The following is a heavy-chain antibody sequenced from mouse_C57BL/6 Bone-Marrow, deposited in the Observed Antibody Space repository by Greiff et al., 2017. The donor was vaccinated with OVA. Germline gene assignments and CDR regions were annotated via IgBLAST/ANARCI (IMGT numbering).Heavy chain of an antibody. CDR2: IYPGSGNT. CDR3: ARDGYDSDWFAY. Sequence: VQLVESGPELVKPGASVKISCKASGYSFTSYYIHWVKQRPGQGLEWIGWIYPGSGNTKYNEKFKGKATLTADTSSSTAYMQLSSLTSEDSAVYYCARDGYDSDWFAYWGQGTLVTVSA. V-gene: IGHV1-66*01. CDR1: GYSFTSYY. D-gene: IGHD2-2*01. J-gene: IGHJ3*01.